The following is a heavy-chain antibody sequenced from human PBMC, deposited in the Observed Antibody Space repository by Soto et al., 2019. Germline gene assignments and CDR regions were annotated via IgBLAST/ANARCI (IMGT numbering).Heavy chain of an antibody. Sequence: SETLSLTCTVSGGSISSYYWSWIRQPPGKGLEWIGYIYYSGSTNYNPSLKSRFTISVDTSKNQFSLKLSSVTAADTAVYYCARQGSRVSGANAGRPQYYYYYYMDVWGKGTTVTVSS. CDR2: IYYSGST. V-gene: IGHV4-59*08. CDR3: ARQGSRVSGANAGRPQYYYYYYMDV. D-gene: IGHD3-10*01. J-gene: IGHJ6*03. CDR1: GGSISSYY.